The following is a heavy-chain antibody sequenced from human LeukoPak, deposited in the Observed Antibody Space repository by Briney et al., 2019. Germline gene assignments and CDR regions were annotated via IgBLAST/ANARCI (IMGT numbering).Heavy chain of an antibody. V-gene: IGHV4-59*12. CDR2: IYSSGST. CDR3: ARGDQAFDY. CDR1: GDSINSYF. J-gene: IGHJ4*02. D-gene: IGHD2-2*01. Sequence: SETLSLTCTVSGDSINSYFWNWIRQPPGKGLEWIGNIYSSGSTNYIPSLKSRVTISIDTSKNQFSLQLNSVTPEDTAVYYCARGDQAFDYWGQGTLVTVSS.